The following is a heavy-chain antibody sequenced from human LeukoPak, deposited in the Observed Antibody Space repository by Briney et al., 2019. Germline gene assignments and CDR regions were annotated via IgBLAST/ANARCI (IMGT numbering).Heavy chain of an antibody. J-gene: IGHJ4*02. CDR2: ISGSGGST. D-gene: IGHD6-13*01. CDR1: GFTFSSYA. Sequence: GGSLRLSCAASGFTFSSYAMSWVRQAPGRGLEWVSAISGSGGSTYYADSVKGRFTISRDNSKNTLYLQMNSLRAEDTAVYYCAKSGLWFSSWYDYWGQGTLVTVSS. V-gene: IGHV3-23*01. CDR3: AKSGLWFSSWYDY.